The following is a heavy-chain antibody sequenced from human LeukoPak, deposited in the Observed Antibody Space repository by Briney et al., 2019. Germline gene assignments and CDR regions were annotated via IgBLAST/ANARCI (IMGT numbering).Heavy chain of an antibody. V-gene: IGHV3-7*03. Sequence: GGSLRLSCAASGFPFSNYWMNWVRQAPGNALEWVAYIRKDGGETYYVDSVKGRFTISRDNAKNSLYLQMDSLRAEGMAVYYSARHTSGQPFDYWGQGTLVTVSS. CDR1: GFPFSNYW. CDR3: ARHTSGQPFDY. D-gene: IGHD6-19*01. J-gene: IGHJ4*02. CDR2: IRKDGGET.